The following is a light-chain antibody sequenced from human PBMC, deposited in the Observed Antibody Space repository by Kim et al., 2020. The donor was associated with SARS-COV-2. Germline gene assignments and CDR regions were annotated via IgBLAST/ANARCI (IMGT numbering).Light chain of an antibody. J-gene: IGLJ2*01. CDR1: SSYVGGYNY. Sequence: QSSTISCTGPSSYVGGYNYVSWYQQHPGKAPKLIIFDVSNRPSGVSNRFSGSKSGNTASLTISGLQAEDEADYYCSSYTSSTTLDLFGGGTQLTVL. CDR2: DVS. CDR3: SSYTSSTTLDL. V-gene: IGLV2-14*03.